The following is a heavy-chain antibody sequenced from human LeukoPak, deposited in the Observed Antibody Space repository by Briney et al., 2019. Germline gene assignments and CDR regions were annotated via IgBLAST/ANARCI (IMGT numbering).Heavy chain of an antibody. Sequence: PGGSLRLSCAASGFTFSDFRMSWVRQAPGKGLEWVASVKQDGTEEYYVDSVKGRFTISRDNAKNFLYLQMNSLRAEDTAIYYCARVRGYSGYAFDYWGQGTPVTVSS. J-gene: IGHJ4*02. CDR2: VKQDGTEE. CDR3: ARVRGYSGYAFDY. CDR1: GFTFSDFR. V-gene: IGHV3-7*04. D-gene: IGHD5-12*01.